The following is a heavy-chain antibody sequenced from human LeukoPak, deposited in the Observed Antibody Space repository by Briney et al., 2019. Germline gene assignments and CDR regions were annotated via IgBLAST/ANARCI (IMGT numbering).Heavy chain of an antibody. J-gene: IGHJ3*02. CDR1: GYTFTGYY. V-gene: IGHV1-2*02. Sequence: ASVKVSCKASGYTFTGYYMHWVRQAPGQGLEWMGWINPNSGGTNYAQKFQGRVTMTRDTSISTAYMELSRLRSDDTAVYYCARGRSQLGYCSSTSCYRRGAFDIWGQGTMVTVSS. CDR2: INPNSGGT. D-gene: IGHD2-2*01. CDR3: ARGRSQLGYCSSTSCYRRGAFDI.